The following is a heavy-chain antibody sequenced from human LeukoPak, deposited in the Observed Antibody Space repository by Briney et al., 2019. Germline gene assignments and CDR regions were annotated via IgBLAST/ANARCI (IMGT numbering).Heavy chain of an antibody. V-gene: IGHV4-34*01. Sequence: SETLSLTCAVYGGSFSGYYWSWIRKPPGKGLEWIGEINHSGSTNYNPSLKSRVTISVDTSKNQFSLKLSSVTAADTAVYYCAVLGGSSSDYNWFDPWGQGTLVTVSS. J-gene: IGHJ5*02. CDR1: GGSFSGYY. CDR2: INHSGST. D-gene: IGHD6-6*01. CDR3: AVLGGSSSDYNWFDP.